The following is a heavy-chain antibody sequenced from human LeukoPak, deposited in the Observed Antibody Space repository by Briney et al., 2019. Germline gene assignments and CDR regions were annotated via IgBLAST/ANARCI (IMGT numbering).Heavy chain of an antibody. CDR3: ARFSRITWGDWGDAFDI. V-gene: IGHV4-34*01. Sequence: GSLRLSCAASGFTFSDYYMSWIRQSPGKGLEWIGEIDDGGNTNYNPSLMSRVIVSMEKSKKQFSLVMRSVAAADTAVYYCARFSRITWGDWGDAFDIWGQGTTVIVSS. D-gene: IGHD2-21*02. J-gene: IGHJ3*02. CDR1: GFTFSDYY. CDR2: IDDGGNT.